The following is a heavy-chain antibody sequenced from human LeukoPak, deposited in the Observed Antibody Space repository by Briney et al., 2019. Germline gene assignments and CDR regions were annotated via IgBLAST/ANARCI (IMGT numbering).Heavy chain of an antibody. CDR2: IYTSGST. V-gene: IGHV4-4*07. Sequence: SETLSLTCTVSGGSISSYYWSWIRQPAGKGLEWIGRIYTSGSTNYNPSLKSRVTISVDTSKNQFSLKLSSVTAADTAVYYCARVIEGTSLYYYYMDVWGKGTTVTVSS. CDR3: ARVIEGTSLYYYYMDV. J-gene: IGHJ6*03. CDR1: GGSISSYY. D-gene: IGHD2-2*01.